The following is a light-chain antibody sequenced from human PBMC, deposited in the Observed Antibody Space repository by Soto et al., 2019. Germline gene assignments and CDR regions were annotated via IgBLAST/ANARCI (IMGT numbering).Light chain of an antibody. J-gene: IGKJ1*01. CDR2: GAS. V-gene: IGKV3-20*01. CDR3: QQYGSSPWT. CDR1: QSVSSSY. Sequence: EIVLTQSPGTLSLSPGERDTHSCRASQSVSSSYLAWYQQKPGQAPRLLIYGASIRATGIPDRFSGSGSGTDFTLTISRLEPEDFAVYYCQQYGSSPWTFGQGTKV.